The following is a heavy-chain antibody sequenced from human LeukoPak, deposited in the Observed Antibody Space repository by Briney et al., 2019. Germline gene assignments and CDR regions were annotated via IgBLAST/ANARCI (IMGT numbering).Heavy chain of an antibody. J-gene: IGHJ5*02. CDR1: GFTFSSYA. V-gene: IGHV3-23*01. CDR3: ARDTRLGYCRSTSCYASWFDP. CDR2: ISGSGGNT. Sequence: GGSLRLSCAASGFTFSSYAMSWVRQAPGKGLEWVSTISGSGGNTYYADSVKGRFTISRDNSKNTLYLQMNSLRTEDTALYYCARDTRLGYCRSTSCYASWFDPWGQGTLVTVSS. D-gene: IGHD2-2*01.